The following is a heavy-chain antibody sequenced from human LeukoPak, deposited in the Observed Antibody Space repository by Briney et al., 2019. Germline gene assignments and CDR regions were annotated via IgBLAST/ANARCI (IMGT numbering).Heavy chain of an antibody. V-gene: IGHV3-11*01. D-gene: IGHD3-22*01. CDR1: GFTFSDYY. Sequence: GESLKISCAASGFTFSDYYMSWIRQAPGKGLEWVSYISSSGSTIYYADSVKGRFTISRDNAKNSLYLQMNSLRAEDTAVYYCAKTRLYYYDSSGYYFDYWGQGTLVTVSS. CDR3: AKTRLYYYDSSGYYFDY. J-gene: IGHJ4*02. CDR2: ISSSGSTI.